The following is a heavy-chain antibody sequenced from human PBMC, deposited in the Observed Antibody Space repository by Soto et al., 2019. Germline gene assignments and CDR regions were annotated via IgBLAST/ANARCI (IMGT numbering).Heavy chain of an antibody. D-gene: IGHD4-4*01. CDR3: ARDYDYSKFGGYYYYGMDV. V-gene: IGHV3-33*01. CDR1: GFTFSSYG. Sequence: QVQLVESGGGVVQPGRSLRLSCAASGFTFSSYGMHWVRQAPGKGLEWVAGIWYDGSNKYYADSVKGRFTISRDNSKNTLYLQMNSLRAEDTAVYYCARDYDYSKFGGYYYYGMDVWGQGTTVTVSS. CDR2: IWYDGSNK. J-gene: IGHJ6*02.